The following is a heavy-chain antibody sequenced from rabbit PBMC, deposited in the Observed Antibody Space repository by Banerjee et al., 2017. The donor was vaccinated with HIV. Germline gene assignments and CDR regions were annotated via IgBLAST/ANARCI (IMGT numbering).Heavy chain of an antibody. D-gene: IGHD1-1*01. Sequence: QSLEESGGDLVKPGASLTLTCTASGFTLSSYYMWWVRQAPGKGLEWIGTMYAGSGGSTGYATWAKGRFTISKTSSTTVTLQMTSLTAADTATYFCARYDSSSRPWNLWGQGTLVTVS. J-gene: IGHJ4*01. CDR2: MYAGSGGST. V-gene: IGHV1S40*01. CDR1: GFTLSSYY. CDR3: ARYDSSSRPWNL.